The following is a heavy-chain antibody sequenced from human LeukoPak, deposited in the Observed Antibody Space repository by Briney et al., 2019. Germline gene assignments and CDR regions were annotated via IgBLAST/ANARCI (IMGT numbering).Heavy chain of an antibody. Sequence: GGSLRLSCAASGFTFSSYEMSWVRQAPGKGLEWVAYISGSGSTIYDADSVKGRFTISRDNAKSSLYLQMNSLRAKDTAVYYCVRDEQRSGAFDIWGQGTMVTVSS. J-gene: IGHJ3*02. V-gene: IGHV3-48*03. D-gene: IGHD1/OR15-1a*01. CDR2: ISGSGSTI. CDR1: GFTFSSYE. CDR3: VRDEQRSGAFDI.